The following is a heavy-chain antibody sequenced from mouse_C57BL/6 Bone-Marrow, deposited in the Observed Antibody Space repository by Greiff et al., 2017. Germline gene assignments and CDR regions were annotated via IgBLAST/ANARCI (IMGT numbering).Heavy chain of an antibody. CDR1: GFSLTSYG. J-gene: IGHJ4*01. D-gene: IGHD2-1*01. CDR3: ARRGGNYDYAMDY. CDR2: IWSGGST. Sequence: VQVVESGPGLVQPSQSLSITCTVSGFSLTSYGVHWVRQSPGKGLEWLGVIWSGGSTDYNAAFISRLSISKDNSKSQVFFKMNSLQADDTAIYYCARRGGNYDYAMDYWGQGTSVTVSS. V-gene: IGHV2-2*01.